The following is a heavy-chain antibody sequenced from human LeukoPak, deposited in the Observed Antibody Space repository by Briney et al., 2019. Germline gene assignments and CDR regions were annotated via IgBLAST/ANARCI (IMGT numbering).Heavy chain of an antibody. V-gene: IGHV3-21*01. CDR3: ARDSSGWSFYFDY. Sequence: PGGSLRLSCAASGFTFSSYSMNWVRQAPGKGLAWVSSISSSSSYIYYADSVKGRFTISRDNAKNSLYLQMNSLRAEDTAVYYCARDSSGWSFYFDYWGQGTLVTVSS. D-gene: IGHD6-19*01. J-gene: IGHJ4*02. CDR2: ISSSSSYI. CDR1: GFTFSSYS.